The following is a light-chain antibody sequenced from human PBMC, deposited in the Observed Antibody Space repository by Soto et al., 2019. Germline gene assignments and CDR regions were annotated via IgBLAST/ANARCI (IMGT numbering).Light chain of an antibody. CDR1: QSVSSSY. Sequence: ELVLTQSPGTLSLSPGERATLSCRASQSVSSSYLAWFQQKPGQAPSLLIYGASSRATGIPDRFSGSGSGTDFTLTISRLEPEDFAVYYCHHYDSSPRTFGGGTKVEIK. CDR3: HHYDSSPRT. CDR2: GAS. V-gene: IGKV3-20*01. J-gene: IGKJ4*02.